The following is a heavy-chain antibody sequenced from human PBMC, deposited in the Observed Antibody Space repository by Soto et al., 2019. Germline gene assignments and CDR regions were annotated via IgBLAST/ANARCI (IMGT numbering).Heavy chain of an antibody. D-gene: IGHD2-15*01. Sequence: ETLSLTCTFSGGSINTYYWSWIRQPPGKGLEWIGYLYNSGNTNYNPSLKSRVTISIDTSKNQFSLKLSSVSAADTAVYYCARPHGGPYAFDIWGQGTMVTVSS. J-gene: IGHJ3*02. CDR1: GGSINTYY. CDR2: LYNSGNT. V-gene: IGHV4-59*08. CDR3: ARPHGGPYAFDI.